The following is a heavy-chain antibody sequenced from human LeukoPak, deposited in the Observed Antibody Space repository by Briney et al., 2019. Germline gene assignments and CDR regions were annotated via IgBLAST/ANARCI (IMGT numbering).Heavy chain of an antibody. CDR1: GFTFSSYA. CDR3: ASSGWIQLWLLDY. V-gene: IGHV3-23*01. CDR2: ISGSGDST. D-gene: IGHD5-18*01. Sequence: GGSLRLSCAASGFTFSSYAMTWVRQAPGKGLEWVSVISGSGDSTYYADSVKGRFTISRDNSKNTLYLQMSSLRVEDTALYYCASSGWIQLWLLDYWGQGTLVTVSS. J-gene: IGHJ4*02.